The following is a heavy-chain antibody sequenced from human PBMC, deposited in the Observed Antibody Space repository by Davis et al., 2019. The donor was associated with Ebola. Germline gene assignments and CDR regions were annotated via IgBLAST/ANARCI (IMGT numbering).Heavy chain of an antibody. D-gene: IGHD5-18*01. J-gene: IGHJ6*04. CDR1: GFTFSSYS. CDR3: SREVRGGFSPMDL. CDR2: ISSSSSYI. V-gene: IGHV3-21*01. Sequence: PGGPLRLSCAASGFTFSSYSMNWVRQAPGKGLEWVSSISSSSSYIYYADSVKARFTISRDNARNTLYLQMNSLRSEDTAVYYCSREVRGGFSPMDLWGTGTTVTVSS.